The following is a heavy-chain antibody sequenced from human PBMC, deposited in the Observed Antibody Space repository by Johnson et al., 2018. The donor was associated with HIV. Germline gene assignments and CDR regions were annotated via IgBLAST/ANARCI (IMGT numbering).Heavy chain of an antibody. J-gene: IGHJ3*02. CDR2: ISFAGVQT. D-gene: IGHD1-26*01. CDR3: ARTISSYQGAFDI. CDR1: GFTFSNYG. Sequence: QVQLVESGGGLIKPGGSLRLSCAASGFTFSNYGMAWVRQAPGTGLEWVTVISFAGVQTYYADSVKGRFTISRDNSKGTLYLQMNSLGAEDTAVYYCARTISSYQGAFDIWGQGTMVTVSS. V-gene: IGHV3-33*08.